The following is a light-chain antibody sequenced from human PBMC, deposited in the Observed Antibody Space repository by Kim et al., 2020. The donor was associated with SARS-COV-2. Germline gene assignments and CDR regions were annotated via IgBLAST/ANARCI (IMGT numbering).Light chain of an antibody. V-gene: IGKV3-20*01. Sequence: GERASHHCRAGQDVSSGYLGWDQQKPGETPRPLIYGSSRRATGIPDRFSGSGSGTGFTLNISRLEPGDFAVYYCQQYGSSPMYTFGQGTKLE. CDR1: QDVSSGY. J-gene: IGKJ2*01. CDR2: GSS. CDR3: QQYGSSPMYT.